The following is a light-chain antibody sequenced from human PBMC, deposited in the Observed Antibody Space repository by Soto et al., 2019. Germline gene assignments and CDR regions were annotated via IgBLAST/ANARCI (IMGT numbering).Light chain of an antibody. V-gene: IGKV1-27*01. CDR1: QDISNY. CDR2: ATS. CDR3: QNYNSVPRT. J-gene: IGKJ1*01. Sequence: DIHMTQSPSSLSASVGDRVTITCRASQDISNYLAWYQQKPGKVPKLLIYATSTLPSGVPSRFRGSGSGTDFTLTISSLQPEDVATYFCQNYNSVPRTFGQGTRVEIK.